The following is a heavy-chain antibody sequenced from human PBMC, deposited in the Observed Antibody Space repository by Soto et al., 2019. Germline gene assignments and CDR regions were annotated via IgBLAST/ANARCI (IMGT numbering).Heavy chain of an antibody. CDR1: GFTFSSYG. D-gene: IGHD3-22*01. CDR3: ARDGIRYDSSGYYYNYGSTFDY. Sequence: PGGSLRLSCAASGFTFSSYGMHWVRQAPGKGLEWVAVIWYDGSNKYYADSVKGRFTISRDNSKNTLYLQMNSLRAEDTAVYCCARDGIRYDSSGYYYNYGSTFDYWGQGTLVTVSS. V-gene: IGHV3-33*01. J-gene: IGHJ4*02. CDR2: IWYDGSNK.